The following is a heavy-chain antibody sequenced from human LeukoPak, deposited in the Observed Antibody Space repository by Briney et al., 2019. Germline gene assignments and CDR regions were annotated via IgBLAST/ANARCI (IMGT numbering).Heavy chain of an antibody. J-gene: IGHJ4*02. D-gene: IGHD3-22*01. V-gene: IGHV3-66*01. CDR2: IYSGGST. CDR1: GFTVSSNY. CDR3: AKDSMIVVVFDY. Sequence: GGSLRLSCPASGFTVSSNYMSWVRQAPGKGLEWASVIYSGGSTYYADSVKGRFTISRDNSKNTLYLQMNSLRAEDTAVYYCAKDSMIVVVFDYWGQGTLVTVSS.